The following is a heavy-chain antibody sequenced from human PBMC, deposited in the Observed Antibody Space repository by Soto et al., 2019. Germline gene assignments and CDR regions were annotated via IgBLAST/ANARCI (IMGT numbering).Heavy chain of an antibody. D-gene: IGHD1-26*01. CDR1: GFTFSRYW. CDR2: INSDGSST. J-gene: IGHJ6*02. Sequence: EVQLVESGGGLVQPGGSLRLSCAASGFTFSRYWMHWVRQAPGKGLVWVSRINSDGSSTSYADSVKGRFTISRVNAKNTLYLQMNSLRAEDTAVYYCARYLWSEFYYSYGIDVWGPGTTVTVSS. V-gene: IGHV3-74*01. CDR3: ARYLWSEFYYSYGIDV.